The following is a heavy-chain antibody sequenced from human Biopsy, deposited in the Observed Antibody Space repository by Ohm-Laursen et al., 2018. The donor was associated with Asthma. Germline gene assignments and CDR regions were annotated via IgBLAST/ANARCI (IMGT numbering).Heavy chain of an antibody. CDR1: GYTFNSAG. CDR2: ISVYNGNT. CDR3: ARAVDYSHYYGIDV. V-gene: IGHV1-18*01. D-gene: IGHD3-10*01. J-gene: IGHJ6*02. Sequence: GASVKVSCKTSGYTFNSAGITWVRQAPGQGLEWMGWISVYNGNTKVAQKLQDRVTMITDTSTSTAYMELRGQRSDDTAVYFCARAVDYSHYYGIDVWGQGTTVTVS.